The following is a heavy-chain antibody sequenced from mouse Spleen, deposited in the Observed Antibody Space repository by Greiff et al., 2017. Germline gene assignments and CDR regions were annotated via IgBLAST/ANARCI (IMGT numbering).Heavy chain of an antibody. V-gene: IGHV14-4*01. D-gene: IGHD2-3*01. J-gene: IGHJ3*01. CDR1: GFNIKDDY. CDR2: IDPENGDT. Sequence: VQLQQSGAELVRPGASVKLSCTASGFNIKDDYMHWVKQRPEQGLEWIGWIDPENGDTEYASKFQGKATITADTSSNTAYLQLSSLTSEDTAVYYCTPYSIPFWFAYWGQGTLVTVSA. CDR3: TPYSIPFWFAY.